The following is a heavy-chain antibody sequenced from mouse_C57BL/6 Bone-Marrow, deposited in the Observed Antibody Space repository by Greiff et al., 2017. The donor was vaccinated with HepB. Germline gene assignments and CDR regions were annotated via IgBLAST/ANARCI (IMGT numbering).Heavy chain of an antibody. CDR1: GYTFTSYW. CDR2: IDPSDSET. V-gene: IGHV1-52*01. D-gene: IGHD1-1*01. Sequence: VQLQQPGAELVRPGSSVKLSCKASGYTFTSYWMHWVKQRPIQGLEWIGNIDPSDSETHYNQKFKDKATLTVDKSSSTAYMQLSSLTSEDSAVYYCARGLGYLLLRYYAMDYWGQGTSVTVSS. CDR3: ARGLGYLLLRYYAMDY. J-gene: IGHJ4*01.